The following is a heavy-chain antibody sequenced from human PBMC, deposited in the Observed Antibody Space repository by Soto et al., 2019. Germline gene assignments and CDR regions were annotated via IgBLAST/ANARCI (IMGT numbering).Heavy chain of an antibody. J-gene: IGHJ4*02. Sequence: PSETLSLTCDVSGDSISDKSFYWGWIRQPPGKGLEWIGSIYYSGETYYNLSLKSRVTISADSSKNRISLKVNSVTAADTAVYYCARRGDLWSGYEIDYWGQGVLVTVSS. V-gene: IGHV4-39*01. CDR2: IYYSGET. CDR3: ARRGDLWSGYEIDY. D-gene: IGHD3-3*01. CDR1: GDSISDKSFY.